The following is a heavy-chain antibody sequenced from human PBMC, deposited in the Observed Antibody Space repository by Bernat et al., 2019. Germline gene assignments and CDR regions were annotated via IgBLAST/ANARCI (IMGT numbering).Heavy chain of an antibody. CDR3: ATRGPTGSYFFDS. Sequence: EVQLLESGGGLVQPGESLRLSCAASGFTFSSHGMSWVRQAPGKGLEWVSSIGRSGNTYYSDSAKGRFTISRDNSKNTLNLQMNTLRAEDTAVHYCATRGPTGSYFFDSWGQGTLVTVSS. J-gene: IGHJ4*02. V-gene: IGHV3-23*01. CDR2: IGRSGNT. D-gene: IGHD3-10*01. CDR1: GFTFSSHG.